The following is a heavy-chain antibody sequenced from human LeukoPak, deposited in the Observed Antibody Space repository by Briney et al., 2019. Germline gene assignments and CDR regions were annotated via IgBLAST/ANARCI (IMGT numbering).Heavy chain of an antibody. CDR1: GFTFNRYW. V-gene: IGHV3-7*03. J-gene: IGHJ3*02. CDR3: ARNIGYEALVM. Sequence: PGGSLRLSCAASGFTFNRYWINWVRQAPGKGLEWVAEINQDGSTKNYVESVKGRFTISRDSAKKSLHLQMNSLRADDTAVYYCARNIGYEALVMWGQGTMVTV. CDR2: INQDGSTK. D-gene: IGHD5-12*01.